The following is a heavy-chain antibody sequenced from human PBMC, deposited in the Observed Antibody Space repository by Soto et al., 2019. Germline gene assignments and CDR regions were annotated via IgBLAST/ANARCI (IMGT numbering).Heavy chain of an antibody. J-gene: IGHJ4*02. CDR1: GFTFSSYA. CDR3: AKLSRYYGSGSYDY. D-gene: IGHD3-10*01. V-gene: IGHV3-23*01. Sequence: GGSLRLSCAASGFTFSSYAMSWVRQAPGKGLEWVSAISGSGGSTYYADSVKGRFTISRDNSKNTLYLQMNSLRAEDTAVYYCAKLSRYYGSGSYDYWGQGTLVTVSS. CDR2: ISGSGGST.